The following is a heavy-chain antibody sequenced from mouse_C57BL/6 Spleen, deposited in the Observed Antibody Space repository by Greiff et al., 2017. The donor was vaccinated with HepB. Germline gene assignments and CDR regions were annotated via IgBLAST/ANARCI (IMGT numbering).Heavy chain of an antibody. V-gene: IGHV1-15*01. CDR1: GYTFTDYE. CDR3: TPRRGYGYDAGYWYFDV. D-gene: IGHD2-2*01. J-gene: IGHJ1*03. CDR2: IDPETGGT. Sequence: QVQLQQSGAELVRPGASVTLSCKASGYTFTDYEMHWVKQTPVHGLEWIGAIDPETGGTAYNQKFKGKAILTADKSSSTAYMELRSLTSEDSAVYYCTPRRGYGYDAGYWYFDVWGTGTTVTVSS.